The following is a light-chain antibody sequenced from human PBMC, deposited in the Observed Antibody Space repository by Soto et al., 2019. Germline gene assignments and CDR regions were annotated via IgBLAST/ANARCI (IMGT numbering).Light chain of an antibody. CDR3: QQRARWPWT. J-gene: IGKJ1*01. CDR2: DSS. Sequence: EIVMTQSPGTLSVSPGERATLSCRASQNVFSNVAWYQQRPGQAPRLLIYDSSKRPTGIPARFSGSGSGTDFTLTITSLEPEDFAVYYCQQRARWPWTLGQGTKVDIK. CDR1: QNVFSN. V-gene: IGKV3-11*01.